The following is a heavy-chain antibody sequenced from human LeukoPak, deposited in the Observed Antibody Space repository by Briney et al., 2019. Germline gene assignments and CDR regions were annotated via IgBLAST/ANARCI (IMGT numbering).Heavy chain of an antibody. J-gene: IGHJ4*02. CDR3: ASFHDY. Sequence: PGRSLRLSCAASEFTFSSYEMIWVRQAPGKGLEWVSYISSSGSTKYYADSVKGRFTISRDNAKNSLYLQMNSLRAEDTAVYYCASFHDYWGQGTLVTVSS. CDR1: EFTFSSYE. CDR2: ISSSGSTK. V-gene: IGHV3-48*03.